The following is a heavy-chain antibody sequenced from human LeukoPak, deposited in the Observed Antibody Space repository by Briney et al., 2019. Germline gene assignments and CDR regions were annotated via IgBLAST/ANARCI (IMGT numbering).Heavy chain of an antibody. J-gene: IGHJ4*02. Sequence: ASVKVSCKASGYTFTSYGISWVRQAPGQGLEWMGWISAYSGNTNYAQKLQGRVTMTTDTSTSTAYMELRSLRSDDTAVYYRARAKGDEYQLSEDWGQGTLVAVSS. CDR2: ISAYSGNT. V-gene: IGHV1-18*01. D-gene: IGHD2-2*01. CDR1: GYTFTSYG. CDR3: ARAKGDEYQLSED.